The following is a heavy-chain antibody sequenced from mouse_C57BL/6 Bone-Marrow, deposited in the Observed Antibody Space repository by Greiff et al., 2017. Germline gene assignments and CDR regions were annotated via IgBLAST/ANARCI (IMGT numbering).Heavy chain of an antibody. J-gene: IGHJ2*01. CDR3: TTTVSNPYYFDY. D-gene: IGHD2-5*01. Sequence: VQLQQSGAELVRPGASVKLSCTASGFNIQDDYMHWVKQRPEQGLEWIGWIDPENGDTEYASKFQGKATITADTSSNTAYLQLSNLTSEDTAVYYCTTTVSNPYYFDYWGQGTTLTVAS. CDR2: IDPENGDT. V-gene: IGHV14-4*01. CDR1: GFNIQDDY.